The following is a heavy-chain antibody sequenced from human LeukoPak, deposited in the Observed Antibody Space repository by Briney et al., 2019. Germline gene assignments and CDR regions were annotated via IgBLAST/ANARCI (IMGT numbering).Heavy chain of an antibody. Sequence: GGSLRLSCAASGFTFSSYGMHWVRQAPGKGLEWVAFIRYDGSNKYYADAVKGRFTISRDNSENTLYLQMNSLRAEDTAVYYCAKDPSSGWSSFDPWGQGTLVTVSS. D-gene: IGHD6-19*01. J-gene: IGHJ5*02. CDR3: AKDPSSGWSSFDP. CDR2: IRYDGSNK. CDR1: GFTFSSYG. V-gene: IGHV3-30*02.